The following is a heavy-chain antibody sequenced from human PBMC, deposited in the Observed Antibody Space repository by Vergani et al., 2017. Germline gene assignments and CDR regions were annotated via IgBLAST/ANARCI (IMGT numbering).Heavy chain of an antibody. Sequence: QVQLVQSGAEVKKPGASVKVSCKASGYTFTGYYMHWVRQAPGQGLEWMGWINPNSGGTNYAQKFQGRVTMTRDTSISTAYMELSRLRSDDTAVYYCARAPSSSPFLAGSDYWGQGTLVTVSS. CDR1: GYTFTGYY. D-gene: IGHD6-19*01. J-gene: IGHJ4*02. V-gene: IGHV1-2*02. CDR2: INPNSGGT. CDR3: ARAPSSSPFLAGSDY.